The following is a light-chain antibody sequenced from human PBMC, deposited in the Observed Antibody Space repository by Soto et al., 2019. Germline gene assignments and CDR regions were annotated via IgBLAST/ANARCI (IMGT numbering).Light chain of an antibody. CDR2: GAS. CDR1: QSVSSN. J-gene: IGKJ2*01. V-gene: IGKV3-15*01. Sequence: EIVMTQSPATLSVSPGERATLSCRASQSVSSNLAWYQQKPGQAPRLLIYGASTRATGIPARFSGSGSGTELPLTISSLQSEDFAIYYCQPYNNWPPYTFGQGTKLEIK. CDR3: QPYNNWPPYT.